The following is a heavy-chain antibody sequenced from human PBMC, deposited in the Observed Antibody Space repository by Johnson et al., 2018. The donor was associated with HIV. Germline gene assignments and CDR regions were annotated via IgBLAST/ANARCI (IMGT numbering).Heavy chain of an antibody. CDR1: GFTFSSYA. D-gene: IGHD3-22*01. CDR3: ARQLGYYYDSSGYYAEPDDAVDI. J-gene: IGHJ3*02. Sequence: EVQLVESGGGLVQPGGSLRLACAASGFTFSSYAMSWVRQAPGKGLEWVAFIWYDGSKTYYVDSVKGRFTISRDNAKNSLYLQMNSLRAEDTAVYYCARQLGYYYDSSGYYAEPDDAVDIWGQGTMVTVSS. V-gene: IGHV3-7*01. CDR2: IWYDGSKT.